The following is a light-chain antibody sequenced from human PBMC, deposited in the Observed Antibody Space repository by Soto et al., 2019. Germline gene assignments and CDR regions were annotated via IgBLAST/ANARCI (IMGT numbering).Light chain of an antibody. CDR1: QSVSSSH. CDR2: GAS. J-gene: IGKJ1*01. V-gene: IGKV3-20*01. CDR3: QQYGSSPRT. Sequence: EIVLTQSPGTLSLSPGERATLSCRASQSVSSSHLAWYQQKPGQAPRLLISGASSRATGIPDRFTGSGSWTDFTRTISRLEPEDFAVYYCQQYGSSPRTFGQGTKVEIK.